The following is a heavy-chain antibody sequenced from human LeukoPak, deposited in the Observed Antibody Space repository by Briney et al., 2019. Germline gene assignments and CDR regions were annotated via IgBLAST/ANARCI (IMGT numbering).Heavy chain of an antibody. CDR2: ISAYNGNT. CDR3: ARDVATVTTLNWFDP. D-gene: IGHD4-17*01. J-gene: IGHJ5*02. V-gene: IGHV1-18*04. Sequence: ASVKVSCKASGYTFTSYGISWVRQAPGQGLEWMGWISAYNGNTNYAQKLQGRVTMTTDTSTSTAYMEQRSLRSDDTAVYYCARDVATVTTLNWFDPWGQGTLVTVSS. CDR1: GYTFTSYG.